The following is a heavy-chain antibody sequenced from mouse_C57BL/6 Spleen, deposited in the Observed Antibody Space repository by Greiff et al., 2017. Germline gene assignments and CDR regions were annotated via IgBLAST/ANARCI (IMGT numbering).Heavy chain of an antibody. V-gene: IGHV1-82*01. CDR2: IYPGDGDT. D-gene: IGHD2-2*01. Sequence: QVQLQQSGPELVKPGASVKISCKASGYAFSSSWMNWVKQRPGTGLEWIGRIYPGDGDTNYNGKFKGKATLTADKSSSTAYMQLSSLTSEDSAVYFCARGVWGYDSYAMDYWGQGTSVTVSS. CDR1: GYAFSSSW. J-gene: IGHJ4*01. CDR3: ARGVWGYDSYAMDY.